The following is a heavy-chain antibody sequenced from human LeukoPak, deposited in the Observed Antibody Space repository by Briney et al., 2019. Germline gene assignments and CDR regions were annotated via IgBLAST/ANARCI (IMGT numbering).Heavy chain of an antibody. CDR3: ARKHLESSSWYLPFDY. Sequence: GGSLRLSCAASGFXFDDYAMXWXXXAPGXXXXXXXXISGXGGSTYYADSXKGRFTISRDNSKNSLYLQMNSLRTEDTALYYCARKHLESSSWYLPFDYWGQGTLVTVSS. J-gene: IGHJ4*02. D-gene: IGHD6-13*01. V-gene: IGHV3-43*02. CDR2: ISGXGGST. CDR1: GFXFDDYA.